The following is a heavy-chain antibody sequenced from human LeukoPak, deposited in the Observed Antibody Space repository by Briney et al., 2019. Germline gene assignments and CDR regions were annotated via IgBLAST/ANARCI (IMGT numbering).Heavy chain of an antibody. D-gene: IGHD3-10*01. J-gene: IGHJ4*02. CDR3: AKFITMVRGIPDY. Sequence: GGSLRLSCAASGFTFSRYSMNWVRQAPGKGLEWVSSISIGSTYTYYADSVKGRFTISRDNAKNSLYLQMNSLRAEDTAVYYCAKFITMVRGIPDYWGQGTLVTVSS. V-gene: IGHV3-21*04. CDR1: GFTFSRYS. CDR2: ISIGSTYT.